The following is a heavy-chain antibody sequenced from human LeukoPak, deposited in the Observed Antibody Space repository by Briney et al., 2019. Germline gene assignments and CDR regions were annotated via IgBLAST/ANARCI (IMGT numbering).Heavy chain of an antibody. V-gene: IGHV3-64*04. CDR2: ISSSGGNT. CDR1: GFTFNSYA. J-gene: IGHJ4*02. CDR3: ANNRGGVFDY. Sequence: WGSLTLSCSASGFTFNSYAMHWVRQAPGKGLQHVSAISSSGGNTYYADSVRGRFSISRDNSKNTLYLQMNSLRAEDTAVYYCANNRGGVFDYWGQGTLVTVSS. D-gene: IGHD3-16*01.